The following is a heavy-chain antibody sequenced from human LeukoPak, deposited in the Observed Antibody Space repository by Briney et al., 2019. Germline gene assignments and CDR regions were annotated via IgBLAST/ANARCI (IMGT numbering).Heavy chain of an antibody. V-gene: IGHV3-53*04. Sequence: GGSQRLSCAASGFTVSSNYMSWVRQAPGKGLEWVSVIYSGGSTYYADSVKGRFTISRHNSKNTLYLQMNSLRAEDTAVYYCAREVRGVITNWGQGTLVTVSS. CDR3: AREVRGVITN. CDR2: IYSGGST. D-gene: IGHD3-10*01. CDR1: GFTVSSNY. J-gene: IGHJ4*02.